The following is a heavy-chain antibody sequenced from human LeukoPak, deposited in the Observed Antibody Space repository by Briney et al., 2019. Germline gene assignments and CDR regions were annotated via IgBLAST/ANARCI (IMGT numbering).Heavy chain of an antibody. CDR3: ARLGEDYGGNLEGYYYGMDV. V-gene: IGHV5-51*01. CDR2: IYPGDSDT. D-gene: IGHD4-23*01. J-gene: IGHJ6*02. Sequence: GESLKISCKGSGYSFTSYWIGWVRPMPGKGLEWMGIIYPGDSDTRYSPSFQGQVTISADKSISTAYLQWSSLKASDTAMYYCARLGEDYGGNLEGYYYGMDVWGQGTTVTVSS. CDR1: GYSFTSYW.